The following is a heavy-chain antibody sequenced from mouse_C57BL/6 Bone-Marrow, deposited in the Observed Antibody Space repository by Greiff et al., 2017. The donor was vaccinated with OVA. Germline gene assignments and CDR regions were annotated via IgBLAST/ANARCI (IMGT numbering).Heavy chain of an antibody. CDR2: IDPENGDT. CDR1: GFNIKDDY. D-gene: IGHD2-2*01. CDR3: TTRGYDSETAWFAY. Sequence: EVKLQQSGAELVRPGASVKLSCTASGFNIKDDYMHWVKQRPEQGLEWIGWIDPENGDTEYASKFQGKATITADTSSNTAYLQLSSLTSEDTAVYYCTTRGYDSETAWFAYWGQGTLVTVSA. V-gene: IGHV14-4*01. J-gene: IGHJ3*01.